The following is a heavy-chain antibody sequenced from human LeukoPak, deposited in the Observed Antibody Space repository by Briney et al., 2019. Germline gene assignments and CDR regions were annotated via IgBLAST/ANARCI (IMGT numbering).Heavy chain of an antibody. Sequence: PSETLSLTCTVSGYSISSGYYWGWIRQTPGEGLDWIGSIYHSGSTYYNPSLKSRVTISVDTSKNQFSLMLSSVTAADTAVYYCARDAASGSYPDYWGQGTLVTVSS. CDR3: ARDAASGSYPDY. J-gene: IGHJ4*02. CDR1: GYSISSGYY. CDR2: IYHSGST. V-gene: IGHV4-38-2*02. D-gene: IGHD1-26*01.